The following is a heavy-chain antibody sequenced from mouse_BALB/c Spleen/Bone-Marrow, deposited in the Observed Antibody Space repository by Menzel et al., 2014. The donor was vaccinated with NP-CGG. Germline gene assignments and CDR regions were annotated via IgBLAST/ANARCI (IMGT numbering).Heavy chain of an antibody. CDR1: GISLTSYG. CDR3: ARDYYGSLYAMDY. Sequence: QVQLKESGPGLVAPSQRLSITCTVSGISLTSYGVHWVRQPPGKGLEWLGVIWAGGSTNYNSALMSRLSISKDNSKSQVFLKMNSLQTDDTAMYYCARDYYGSLYAMDYWGQGTSVTVSS. CDR2: IWAGGST. J-gene: IGHJ4*01. V-gene: IGHV2-9*02. D-gene: IGHD1-1*01.